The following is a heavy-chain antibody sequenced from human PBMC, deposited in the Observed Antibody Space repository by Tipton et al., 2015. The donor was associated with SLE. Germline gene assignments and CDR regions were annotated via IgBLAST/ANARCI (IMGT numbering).Heavy chain of an antibody. CDR2: ISSSGSTI. CDR3: ARDLTIPYFDY. V-gene: IGHV3-11*01. D-gene: IGHD3-9*01. J-gene: IGHJ4*02. Sequence: SLRLSCAASGFTFSDYYMSWIRQAPGKGLEWVSYISSSGSTIYCADSVKGRFTISRDNAKNSLYLQMNSLRAEDTAVYYCARDLTIPYFDYWGQGTLVTVSS. CDR1: GFTFSDYY.